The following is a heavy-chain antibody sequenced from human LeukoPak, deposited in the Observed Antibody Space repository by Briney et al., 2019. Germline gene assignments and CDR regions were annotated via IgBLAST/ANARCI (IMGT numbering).Heavy chain of an antibody. J-gene: IGHJ4*02. CDR3: ARDAKYYYGSRTYFFFEY. Sequence: PSETLSLTCTVSGGSFSTYYWSWIRQPAGKGLEWIGHIYTSGATNYNPSLKSRVTMSIDTSKNQFSLKLSSVTAADTAVYYCARDAKYYYGSRTYFFFEYWGQGTLLTVSS. V-gene: IGHV4-4*07. CDR2: IYTSGAT. CDR1: GGSFSTYY. D-gene: IGHD3-10*01.